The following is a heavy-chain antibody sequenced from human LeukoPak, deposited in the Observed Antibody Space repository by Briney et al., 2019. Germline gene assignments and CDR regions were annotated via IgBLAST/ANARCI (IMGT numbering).Heavy chain of an antibody. D-gene: IGHD1-1*01. CDR2: ISERDGST. Sequence: GGSLRLSCAAFGFTFRNYAMTWVRQAPGKGLEWVSGISERDGSTYYADSVKGRFTISRDNSKNTLYLQMNSLRVKDTAVYYCARNGGTYDYWGQGTLVTVSS. CDR3: ARNGGTYDY. V-gene: IGHV3-23*01. J-gene: IGHJ4*02. CDR1: GFTFRNYA.